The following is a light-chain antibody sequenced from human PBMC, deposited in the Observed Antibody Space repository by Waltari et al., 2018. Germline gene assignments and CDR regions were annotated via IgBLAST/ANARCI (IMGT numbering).Light chain of an antibody. CDR1: QGITRH. CDR2: AAS. J-gene: IGKJ2*01. CDR3: RQLNSYLYS. V-gene: IGKV1-9*01. Sequence: DIQLTQYPSFLSASVADRVTITCRASQGITRHLAWYQQKSGRAPNFLIYAASTLRRGVPSRFSGSGSVTVFTLTINDLQPEDFAAYYCRQLNSYLYSFGQGTEVAMK.